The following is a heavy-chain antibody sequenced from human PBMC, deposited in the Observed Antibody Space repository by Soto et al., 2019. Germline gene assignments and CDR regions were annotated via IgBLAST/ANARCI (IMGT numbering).Heavy chain of an antibody. D-gene: IGHD1-26*01. J-gene: IGHJ6*02. CDR3: ARDVPYFGGLTPYFYHYYGLDV. V-gene: IGHV4-61*08. CDR2: VYFSGST. Sequence: QVHLQESGPGLVRPWETLSLTCSVSGDSVSSGDYYWSWIRQPPGKGLEWIGHVYFSGSTTYIPSLKSRLTMSVDTAKNQFSLKLSSVTAADTAVYYCARDVPYFGGLTPYFYHYYGLDVWAQGTTVTVSS. CDR1: GDSVSSGDYY.